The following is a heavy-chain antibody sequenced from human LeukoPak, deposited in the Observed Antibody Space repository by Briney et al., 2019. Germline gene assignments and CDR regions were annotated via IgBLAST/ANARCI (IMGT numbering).Heavy chain of an antibody. CDR2: IIPIFGTA. CDR3: ATPRGRGYSYGPRPFDY. D-gene: IGHD5-18*01. J-gene: IGHJ4*02. V-gene: IGHV1-69*05. CDR1: GGTFSNYA. Sequence: SVKVSCKASGGTFSNYAISWVRQAPGQGLEWMGGIIPIFGTANYAQKFQGRVTITTDESTSTAYMELSSLRSEDTAVYYCATPRGRGYSYGPRPFDYWGQGTLVTVSS.